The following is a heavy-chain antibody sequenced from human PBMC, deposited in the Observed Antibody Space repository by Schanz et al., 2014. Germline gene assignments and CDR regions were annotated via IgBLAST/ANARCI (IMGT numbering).Heavy chain of an antibody. V-gene: IGHV3-33*06. D-gene: IGHD3-9*01. CDR2: IWSDGSTK. J-gene: IGHJ4*02. Sequence: VQLVESGGGFVQPGGSLGLSCAASGFAFSVYGMHWVRQAPGKGPEWVAVIWSDGSTKYYADSVKGRFTISRDNSKNTLYLQMNSLRAEDTAVYYCAKQIHYDILTVTRNWGQGTLVTVSS. CDR3: AKQIHYDILTVTRN. CDR1: GFAFSVYG.